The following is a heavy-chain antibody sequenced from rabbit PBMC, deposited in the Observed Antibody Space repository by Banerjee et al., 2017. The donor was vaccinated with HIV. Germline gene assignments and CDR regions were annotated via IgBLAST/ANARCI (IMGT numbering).Heavy chain of an antibody. Sequence: QEHLEESGGDLVKPEGSLTLTCTASGFSFSSKYVMCWVRQAPGKGLEWIGCIYGGSSGSTWYASRAQGRFTISKTSSTTVTLQMTSLTAADTATYFCARWDVSNGWNFNLWGQGTLVTVS. D-gene: IGHD1-1*01. V-gene: IGHV1S45*01. CDR1: GFSFSSKYV. CDR3: ARWDVSNGWNFNL. J-gene: IGHJ4*01. CDR2: IYGGSSGST.